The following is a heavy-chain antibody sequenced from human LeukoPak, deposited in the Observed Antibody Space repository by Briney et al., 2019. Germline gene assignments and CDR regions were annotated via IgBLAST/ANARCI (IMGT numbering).Heavy chain of an antibody. J-gene: IGHJ5*02. CDR2: IRYDGSNK. D-gene: IGHD3-3*01. CDR3: AKDAEMGPDFWSGYSNWFDP. Sequence: GGSLRLSCAASGFTFSSYGMHWVRQAPGKGLEWVAFIRYDGSNKYYADSVKGRFTISRDNSKNTLYLQMNSLRAEDTAVYYCAKDAEMGPDFWSGYSNWFDPWGQGTLATVSS. CDR1: GFTFSSYG. V-gene: IGHV3-30*02.